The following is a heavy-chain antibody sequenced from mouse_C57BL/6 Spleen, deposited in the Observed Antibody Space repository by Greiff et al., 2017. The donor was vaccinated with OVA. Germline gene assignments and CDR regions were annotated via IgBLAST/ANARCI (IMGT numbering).Heavy chain of an antibody. CDR1: GFTFSDYG. D-gene: IGHD1-1*01. CDR2: ISSGSSTI. V-gene: IGHV5-17*01. CDR3: ARAYYYGSSYDWYFDV. J-gene: IGHJ1*03. Sequence: EVQLVESGGGLVKPGGSLKLSCAASGFTFSDYGMHWVRQAPEKGLEWVAYISSGSSTIYYAATVKGRFTISRDNAKNTLFLQMTSLRSEDTAMYYCARAYYYGSSYDWYFDVWGTGTTVTVSS.